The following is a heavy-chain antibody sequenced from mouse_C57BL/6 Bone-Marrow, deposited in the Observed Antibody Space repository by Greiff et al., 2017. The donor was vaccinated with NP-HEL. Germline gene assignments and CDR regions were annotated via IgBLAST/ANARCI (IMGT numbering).Heavy chain of an antibody. J-gene: IGHJ1*03. CDR3: ARRYDGCYWYFDV. V-gene: IGHV5-15*01. Sequence: EVKLMESGGGLVQPGGSLKLSCAASGFTFSDYGMAWVRQAPRKGPEWVAFISNLAYSIYYADTVTGRFTISRENAKNTLYLEMSSLRSEDTAMYYCARRYDGCYWYFDVWGTGTTVTVSS. D-gene: IGHD2-3*01. CDR2: ISNLAYSI. CDR1: GFTFSDYG.